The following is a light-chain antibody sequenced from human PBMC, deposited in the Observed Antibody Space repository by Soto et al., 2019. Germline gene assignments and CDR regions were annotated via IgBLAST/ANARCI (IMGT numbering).Light chain of an antibody. CDR1: QPISTW. CDR2: DAS. J-gene: IGKJ5*01. CDR3: QQYNSYPIT. V-gene: IGKV1-5*01. Sequence: DIQVTQSPSTLSASVGDRVTITCRASQPISTWLAWYQEKPGKAPKLLIYDASSLEGGVPSRFSGSGSGTDFTLTISSLQPEDFATYYCQQYNSYPITFGQGTRLEIK.